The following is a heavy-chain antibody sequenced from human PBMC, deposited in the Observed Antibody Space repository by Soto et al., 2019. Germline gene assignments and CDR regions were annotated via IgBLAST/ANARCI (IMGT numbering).Heavy chain of an antibody. CDR2: IYYSGRT. CDR1: GGSISDYQ. Sequence: QVQLQESGPGLVKPSETLSLTCSISGGSISDYQWSWIRQPPGKGLEWIGYIYYSGRTNYNPSLKSRVTISLDTAAKQFSLRLRSVTAADTAVYYCARMRGLAERSPYFDYWGQGALVTVSS. D-gene: IGHD3-16*01. V-gene: IGHV4-59*01. CDR3: ARMRGLAERSPYFDY. J-gene: IGHJ4*02.